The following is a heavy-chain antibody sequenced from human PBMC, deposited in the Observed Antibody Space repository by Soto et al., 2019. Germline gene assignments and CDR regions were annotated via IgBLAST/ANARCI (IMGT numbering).Heavy chain of an antibody. CDR3: ARRDGPGFDY. J-gene: IGHJ4*02. V-gene: IGHV4-59*08. CDR1: GGSISSYY. CDR2: IYYSGST. Sequence: PSETLSLTCTVSGGSISSYYWSWIRQPPGKGLEWIGYIYYSGSTNYNPSLKSRVTISVDTSKSQFSLKLSSVTAADTAVYYCARRDGPGFDYWGQGTLLTVSS.